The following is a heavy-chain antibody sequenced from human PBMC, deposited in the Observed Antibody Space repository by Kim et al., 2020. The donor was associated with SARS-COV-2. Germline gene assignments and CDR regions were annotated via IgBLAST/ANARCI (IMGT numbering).Heavy chain of an antibody. D-gene: IGHD6-19*01. V-gene: IGHV4-34*01. CDR3: ARVRSGLRGWYYFDY. CDR1: GGSFSGYY. Sequence: SETLSLTCAVYGGSFSGYYWSWIRQPPGKGLEWIGEINHSGSTNYNPSLKSRVTISVDTSKNQFSLKLSSVTAADTAVYYCARVRSGLRGWYYFDYWGQGTLVTVSS. J-gene: IGHJ4*02. CDR2: INHSGST.